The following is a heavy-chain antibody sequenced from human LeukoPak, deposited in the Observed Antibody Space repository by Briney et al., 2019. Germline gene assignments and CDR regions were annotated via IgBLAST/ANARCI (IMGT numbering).Heavy chain of an antibody. D-gene: IGHD3-22*01. CDR1: GDTFISSA. J-gene: IGHJ4*02. V-gene: IGHV1-69*05. Sequence: SVKVSSKASGDTFISSAISWVRQAPGQGLEWMGGIIPIFGTTDYAQKFRGRITITTDESTSTAYMEISSLRSEDSAVYYCARGKDTSAYRALDSWGQGTLVTVSS. CDR2: IIPIFGTT. CDR3: ARGKDTSAYRALDS.